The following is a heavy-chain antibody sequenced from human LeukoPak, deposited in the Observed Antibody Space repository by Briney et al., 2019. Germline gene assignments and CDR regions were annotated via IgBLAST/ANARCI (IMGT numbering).Heavy chain of an antibody. CDR1: TSTFSSYA. CDR3: AKGTFGRLESGYFDY. V-gene: IGHV3-23*01. D-gene: IGHD1-1*01. CDR2: ISGSVGST. J-gene: IGHJ4*02. Sequence: GRSMTLSCAASTSTFSSYAMSWVRQAAGEGLGWVSAISGSVGSTYYADSVKGWLRTSRDPSKQTPYRQMNSLIAEDTAVSYCAKGTFGRLESGYFDYWGQGTLVTVSS.